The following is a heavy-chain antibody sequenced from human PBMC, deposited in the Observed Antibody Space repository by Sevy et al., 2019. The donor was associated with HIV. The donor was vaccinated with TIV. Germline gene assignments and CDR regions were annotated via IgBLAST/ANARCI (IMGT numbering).Heavy chain of an antibody. V-gene: IGHV3-74*01. Sequence: GGSLRLSCAASGFILSNSWMNWVRQVPGEGLVWVSRISADGSNIAYADSVRGRFTISKDNAKNTRYLQMSSLRAEDTAVYYCARKGWRDNPNYYYGMDVWGQGTTVTVSS. D-gene: IGHD1-20*01. CDR2: ISADGSNI. J-gene: IGHJ6*02. CDR3: ARKGWRDNPNYYYGMDV. CDR1: GFILSNSW.